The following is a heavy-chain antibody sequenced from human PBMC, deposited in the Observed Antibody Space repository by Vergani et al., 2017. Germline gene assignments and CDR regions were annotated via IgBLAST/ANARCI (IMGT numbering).Heavy chain of an antibody. J-gene: IGHJ4*02. CDR3: ARWGVYYYDSSGYYYGLNY. Sequence: QVQLQESGPGLVKPSGTLSLTCAVSGGSISSSNWWSWVRQPPXKGLEWIGEIYHSGSTNYNPSLKSRVTISVDKSKNQFSLKLSSVTAADTAVYYCARWGVYYYDSSGYYYGLNYWGQGTLVTVSS. D-gene: IGHD3-22*01. CDR2: IYHSGST. V-gene: IGHV4-4*02. CDR1: GGSISSSNW.